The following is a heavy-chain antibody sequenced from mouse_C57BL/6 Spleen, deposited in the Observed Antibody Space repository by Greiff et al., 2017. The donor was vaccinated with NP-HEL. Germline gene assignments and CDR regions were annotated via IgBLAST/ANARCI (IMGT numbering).Heavy chain of an antibody. D-gene: IGHD1-1*01. CDR3: ARSTVVARGY. Sequence: VQLQQSGAELVRPGTSVKVSCKASGYAFTNYLIEWVKQRPGQGLEWIGVLNPGSGGTNYNEKFKGKATLTADKSSSTAYMQLSSLTSEDSAVYFCARSTVVARGYWGKGTTLTVSS. CDR2: LNPGSGGT. CDR1: GYAFTNYL. V-gene: IGHV1-54*01. J-gene: IGHJ2*01.